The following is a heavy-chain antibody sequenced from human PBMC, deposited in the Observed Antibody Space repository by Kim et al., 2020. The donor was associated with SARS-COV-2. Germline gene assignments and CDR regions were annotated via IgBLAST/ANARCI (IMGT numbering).Heavy chain of an antibody. CDR2: IYYSGST. Sequence: SETLSLTCTVSGGSISSYYWSWIRQPPGKGLEWIGYIYYSGSTNYNPSLKSRVTISVDTSKNQFSLKLSSVTAADTAVYYCARQNSRSWYPNWFDPWGQG. D-gene: IGHD6-13*01. J-gene: IGHJ5*02. CDR1: GGSISSYY. CDR3: ARQNSRSWYPNWFDP. V-gene: IGHV4-59*08.